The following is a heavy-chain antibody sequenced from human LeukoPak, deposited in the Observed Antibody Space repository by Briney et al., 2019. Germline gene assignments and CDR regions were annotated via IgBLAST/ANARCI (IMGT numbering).Heavy chain of an antibody. D-gene: IGHD7-27*01. CDR1: GFTFGDVV. J-gene: IGHJ4*02. CDR3: ARRTGGTKDY. V-gene: IGHV3-23*01. CDR2: ISYNGAST. Sequence: LPGGSLRLSCVASGFTFGDVVMSWVRQAPGKGLEWVSAISYNGASTDYADSVRGRFATSRDNSKNTLYLQMNSPRAEDTAVYYCARRTGGTKDYWGQGTQVTVSS.